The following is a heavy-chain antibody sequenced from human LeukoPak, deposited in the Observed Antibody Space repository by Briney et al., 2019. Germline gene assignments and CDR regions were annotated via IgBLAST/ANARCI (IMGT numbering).Heavy chain of an antibody. Sequence: SETLSLTCTVSGGSISSSSYYWDWIRQPPGKGLEWIGSIYYSGSTYYNPSLKSRVTISVDTSKNQFSLKLSSVTAADTAVYYCARHLGSSRPNYYYGMDVWGQGTTVTVSS. CDR3: ARHLGSSRPNYYYGMDV. V-gene: IGHV4-39*01. CDR1: GGSISSSSYY. D-gene: IGHD1-26*01. CDR2: IYYSGST. J-gene: IGHJ6*02.